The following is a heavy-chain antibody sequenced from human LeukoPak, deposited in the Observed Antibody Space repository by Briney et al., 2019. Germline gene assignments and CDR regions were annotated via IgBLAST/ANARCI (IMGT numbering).Heavy chain of an antibody. D-gene: IGHD6-19*01. CDR1: GYTFTSYD. Sequence: ASVKVSCKASGYTFTSYDINWVRQATGQGLEWMGWMNPNSGNTGYAQKLQGRVTMTTDTSTSTAYMELRSLRSDDTAVYYCARGGIAVATKTAPDYWGQGTLVTVSS. V-gene: IGHV1-8*01. CDR2: MNPNSGNT. J-gene: IGHJ4*02. CDR3: ARGGIAVATKTAPDY.